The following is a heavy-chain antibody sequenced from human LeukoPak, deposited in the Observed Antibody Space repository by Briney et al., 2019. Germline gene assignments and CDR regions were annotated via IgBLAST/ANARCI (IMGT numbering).Heavy chain of an antibody. J-gene: IGHJ6*03. CDR3: ARAAIVVVPAADMGYYYYYMDV. CDR1: GGTFSSYA. CDR2: IIPIFGTA. Sequence: ASVKVSCKASGGTFSSYAISWVRQAPGQGLEWMGGIIPIFGTANYAQKFQGRVTITTDESTSTAYMELSSLRSEDTAVYYCARAAIVVVPAADMGYYYYYMDVWGKGTTVTVSS. D-gene: IGHD2-2*01. V-gene: IGHV1-69*05.